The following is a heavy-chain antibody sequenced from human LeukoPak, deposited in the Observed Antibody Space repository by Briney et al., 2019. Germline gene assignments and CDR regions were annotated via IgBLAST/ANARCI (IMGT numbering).Heavy chain of an antibody. CDR2: IYYSGST. V-gene: IGHV4-39*07. D-gene: IGHD3-10*01. J-gene: IGHJ4*02. Sequence: SETLSLTCTVSGSSISSSSYYWGWIRQPPGKGLEWIGSIYYSGSTYYNPSLKSRVTISVDTSKNQFSLKLSSVTAADTAVYYCARSPFMVRGVMMLDYWGQGTLVTVSS. CDR1: GSSISSSSYY. CDR3: ARSPFMVRGVMMLDY.